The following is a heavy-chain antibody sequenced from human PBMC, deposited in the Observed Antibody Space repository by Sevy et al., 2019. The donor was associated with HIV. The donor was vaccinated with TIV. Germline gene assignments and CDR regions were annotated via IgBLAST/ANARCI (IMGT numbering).Heavy chain of an antibody. CDR3: AKGREQGYYYGMDV. Sequence: GGSLRLSCAASGFTFSSYGMHGVRQAPRKGLEWVAFIRYDGNNKYYTGSVKGRFTIPRDNSKNTLYLQMNSLRAEDTAVYYCAKGREQGYYYGMDVWGQGTTVTVSS. J-gene: IGHJ6*02. CDR1: GFTFSSYG. V-gene: IGHV3-30*02. D-gene: IGHD1-26*01. CDR2: IRYDGNNK.